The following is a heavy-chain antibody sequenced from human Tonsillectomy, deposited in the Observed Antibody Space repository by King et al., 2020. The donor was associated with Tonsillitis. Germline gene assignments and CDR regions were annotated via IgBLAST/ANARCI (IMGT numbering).Heavy chain of an antibody. D-gene: IGHD2-2*01. J-gene: IGHJ4*02. Sequence: QLVQSGAEVKKPGESLKISCKGSGYIFTSYWIAWVRQMPGKGLEWMGIIYAGDFDTRYSPSFQGQVTMSVDKATNTAYLQWSSLKASDTAMYYCARRSTNCYSDFDYWGQGTLVTVSS. CDR1: GYIFTSYW. CDR3: ARRSTNCYSDFDY. CDR2: IYAGDFDT. V-gene: IGHV5-51*01.